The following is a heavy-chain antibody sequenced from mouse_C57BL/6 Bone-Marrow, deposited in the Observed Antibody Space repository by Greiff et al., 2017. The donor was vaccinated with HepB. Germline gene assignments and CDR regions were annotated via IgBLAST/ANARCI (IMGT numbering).Heavy chain of an antibody. CDR2: INYDGSST. J-gene: IGHJ1*03. V-gene: IGHV5-16*01. Sequence: EVKLMESEGGLVQPGSSMKLSCTASGFTFSDYYMAWVRQVPEKGLEWVANINYDGSSTYYLDSLKSRFIISRDNAKNILYLQMSSLKSEDTATYYCARFYYGSSYRYFDVWGTGTTVTVSS. CDR3: ARFYYGSSYRYFDV. CDR1: GFTFSDYY. D-gene: IGHD1-1*01.